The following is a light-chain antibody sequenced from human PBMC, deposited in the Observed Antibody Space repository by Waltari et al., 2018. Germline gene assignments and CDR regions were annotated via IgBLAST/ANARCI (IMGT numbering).Light chain of an antibody. CDR2: DAS. V-gene: IGKV1-33*01. CDR3: QQSGT. CDR1: QDIRNY. J-gene: IGKJ5*01. Sequence: DIQMTQSPSSLSASVGDRVTISCQASQDIRNYLNWYQHKPGKAPKLLIYDASNLKTGFPSRFTGRGSETNFTFTINSLQPEDIATYYCQQSGTFGQGTRLEIK.